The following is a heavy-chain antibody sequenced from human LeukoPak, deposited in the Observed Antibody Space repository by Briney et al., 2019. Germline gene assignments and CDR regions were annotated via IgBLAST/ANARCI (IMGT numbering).Heavy chain of an antibody. D-gene: IGHD2-21*01. CDR2: IKPKTDGETT. J-gene: IGHJ4*02. CDR1: GFTFSKYW. CDR3: ITPLPYSAQ. V-gene: IGHV3-15*01. Sequence: PGGSLRLSCAASGFTFSKYWMSWVRQVPGKGLEWVGRIKPKTDGETTEYAAPVKGRFSISRDDSKNMLYLQMNSLKTEDTAVYYCITPLPYSAQGGQGTLVTVSS.